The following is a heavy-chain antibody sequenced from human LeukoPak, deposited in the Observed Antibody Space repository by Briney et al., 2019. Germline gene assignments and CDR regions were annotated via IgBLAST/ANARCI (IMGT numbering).Heavy chain of an antibody. V-gene: IGHV3-15*01. CDR1: GFTFSNAW. CDR3: GTDPPSQY. J-gene: IGHJ4*02. Sequence: GGSLRLSCAASGFTFSNAWMSWVRQAPGKGLEWVGRIKLKTDGGTTDYAAPVKGRFTISRDDSKNTLYLEMSSLKSEDTAVYYCGTDPPSQYWGKGTLVTVSS. CDR2: IKLKTDGGTT.